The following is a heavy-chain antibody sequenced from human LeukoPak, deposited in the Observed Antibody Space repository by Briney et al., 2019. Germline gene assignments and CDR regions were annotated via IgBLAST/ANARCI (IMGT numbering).Heavy chain of an antibody. CDR1: GFTFSSYA. J-gene: IGHJ5*02. Sequence: GGSLRLSCAASGFTFSSYAIQWVRQAPGKGLEWVSSISSSGSYIYYADSVKGRFTISRDNSKNTLYLQMNSLRAEDTAVYYCARDGYCSGGSCFSGFDPWGQGTLVTVSS. CDR2: ISSSGSYI. V-gene: IGHV3-21*01. CDR3: ARDGYCSGGSCFSGFDP. D-gene: IGHD2-15*01.